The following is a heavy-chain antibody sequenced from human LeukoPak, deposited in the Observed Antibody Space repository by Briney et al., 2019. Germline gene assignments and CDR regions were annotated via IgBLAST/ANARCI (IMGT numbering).Heavy chain of an antibody. CDR3: ARGAAARPRWFDP. CDR1: GFTFSSYA. CDR2: ISGSGGST. V-gene: IGHV3-23*01. D-gene: IGHD6-6*01. Sequence: GGSLRLSCAASGFTFSSYAMSWVRQAPGKGLEWVSGISGSGGSTYYADSVKGRFTISRDNAKNSLYLQMNSLRAADTAVYYCARGAAARPRWFDPWGQGTLVTVSS. J-gene: IGHJ5*02.